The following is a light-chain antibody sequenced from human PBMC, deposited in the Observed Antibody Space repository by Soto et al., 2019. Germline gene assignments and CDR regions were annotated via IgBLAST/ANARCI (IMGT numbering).Light chain of an antibody. Sequence: QSALPQPASVSGSPGQSITISCTGTSSDVGGYNYVSWYQQHPGKAPKFMIYDVSNRPSGVSNRFSGSKSGNTASLTITGLQAEDDADYYCCSYTTSNTRQRVFGTVTEFTVL. J-gene: IGLJ1*01. CDR1: SSDVGGYNY. CDR2: DVS. V-gene: IGLV2-14*01. CDR3: CSYTTSNTRQRV.